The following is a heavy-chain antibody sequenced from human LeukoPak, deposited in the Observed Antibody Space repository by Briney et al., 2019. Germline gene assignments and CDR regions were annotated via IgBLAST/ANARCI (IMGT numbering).Heavy chain of an antibody. CDR1: GFTFSSYE. D-gene: IGHD6-19*01. Sequence: GGSLRPSCAASGFTFSSYEMNWIRQAPGTGLVLPSYISSSGSTKYYADSVKGRFTISRDYAKNSLYLQMNSLRAEDTAVYYCARVISSGTDYFDYWGQGTLVAVSS. CDR2: ISSSGSTK. CDR3: ARVISSGTDYFDY. J-gene: IGHJ4*02. V-gene: IGHV3-48*03.